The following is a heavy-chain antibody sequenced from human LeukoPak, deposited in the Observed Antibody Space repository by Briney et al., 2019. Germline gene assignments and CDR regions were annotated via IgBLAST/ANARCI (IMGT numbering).Heavy chain of an antibody. J-gene: IGHJ4*02. Sequence: ASVKVSCKASGYTFTSYYMHWVRQAPGQGLEWMGIINPSGGSTSYAQKFQGRVTMTRDTFTSTVYMELSSLRSEDTAVYYCARDLGGSGYSYGFFDYWGQGTLVTVSS. CDR1: GYTFTSYY. CDR2: INPSGGST. D-gene: IGHD5-18*01. CDR3: ARDLGGSGYSYGFFDY. V-gene: IGHV1-46*01.